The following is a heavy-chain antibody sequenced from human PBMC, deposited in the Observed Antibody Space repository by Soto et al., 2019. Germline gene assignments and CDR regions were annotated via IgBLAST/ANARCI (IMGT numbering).Heavy chain of an antibody. CDR1: GFTFDDYA. CDR2: ISWNSGSI. CDR3: AKDRSNTGGDYYMDV. J-gene: IGHJ6*03. D-gene: IGHD2-2*01. Sequence: EVLLVESGGGLVQPGRSLRLSCAASGFTFDDYAMHWVRQAPGKGLEWVSGISWNSGSIAYADSVKGRFTISRDNAKNSLYLQMNSLRPEDTALYYCAKDRSNTGGDYYMDVWGKGTTVTVSS. V-gene: IGHV3-9*01.